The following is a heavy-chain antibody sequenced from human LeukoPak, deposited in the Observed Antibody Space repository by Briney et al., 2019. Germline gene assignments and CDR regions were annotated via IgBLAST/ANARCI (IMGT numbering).Heavy chain of an antibody. V-gene: IGHV3-23*01. Sequence: GGSLRLSCAASGFTFTTSAMTWVRQAPGKGLEWVSSLSSRHLNTYYTDSAKGRSTISTANSKNTLYLQMNGLRAEATPIYYCTKDPNGDYVCSFDSWGEGILVTVSS. D-gene: IGHD4-17*01. CDR3: TKDPNGDYVCSFDS. CDR1: GFTFTTSA. J-gene: IGHJ5*01. CDR2: LSSRHLNT.